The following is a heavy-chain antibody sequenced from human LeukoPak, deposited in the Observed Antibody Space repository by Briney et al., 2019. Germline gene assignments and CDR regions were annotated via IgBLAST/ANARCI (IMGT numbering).Heavy chain of an antibody. CDR2: IRYDGDHK. V-gene: IGHV3-30*02. J-gene: IGHJ4*01. CDR1: EFTFSSYG. Sequence: PGGSLRLSCVASEFTFSSYGMHWVRQAPGKGLEWVAFIRYDGDHKYYADSVEGRFTISRDNSKNTLYLQMNSLRVEDTALYYCAKERFSGTTNYYFDYWGHGTLVTVSS. CDR3: AKERFSGTTNYYFDY. D-gene: IGHD1-14*01.